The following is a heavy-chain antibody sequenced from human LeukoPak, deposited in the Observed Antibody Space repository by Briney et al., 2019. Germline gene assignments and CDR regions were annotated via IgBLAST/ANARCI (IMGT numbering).Heavy chain of an antibody. CDR2: IYTSGST. V-gene: IGHV4-61*02. CDR3: ARDSPGNLGYCSSTSCYSWFDP. J-gene: IGHJ5*02. D-gene: IGHD2-2*02. Sequence: SETLSLTCTVSGGSISSGSYYWSWIRQPAGKGLEWIGRIYTSGSTNYNPSLKSRVTISVDTSKNQFSPKLSSVTAADTAVYYCARDSPGNLGYCSSTSCYSWFDPWGQGTLVTVSA. CDR1: GGSISSGSYY.